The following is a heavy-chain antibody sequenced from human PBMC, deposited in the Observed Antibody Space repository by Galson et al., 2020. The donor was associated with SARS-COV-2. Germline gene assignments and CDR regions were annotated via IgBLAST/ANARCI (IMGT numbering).Heavy chain of an antibody. CDR1: GYTFTSYG. J-gene: IGHJ4*02. CDR2: ISAYNGNT. V-gene: IGHV1-18*01. CDR3: ARGGVYDYVWGSYRQYYFDY. Sequence: ASVKVSCKASGYTFTSYGISWVRQAPGQGLEWMGWISAYNGNTNYAQKLQGRVTMTTDTSTSTAYMELRSLRSDDTAVYYCARGGVYDYVWGSYRQYYFDYWGQGTLVTVSS. D-gene: IGHD3-16*02.